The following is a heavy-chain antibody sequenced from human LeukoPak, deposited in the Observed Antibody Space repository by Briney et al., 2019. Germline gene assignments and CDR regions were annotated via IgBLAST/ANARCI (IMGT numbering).Heavy chain of an antibody. V-gene: IGHV3-9*01. D-gene: IGHD2-15*01. CDR3: VKDSYSRRTGWFDP. CDR1: GFTFDDYG. CDR2: INWSSGSI. Sequence: GGSLRLSCAASGFTFDDYGMHWVRQAPGKGLERVSGINWSSGSIGYADSVKGRFTISRDNAKNSLYLHMSSLRAEDTALYYCVKDSYSRRTGWFDPWGQGTLVTVSS. J-gene: IGHJ5*02.